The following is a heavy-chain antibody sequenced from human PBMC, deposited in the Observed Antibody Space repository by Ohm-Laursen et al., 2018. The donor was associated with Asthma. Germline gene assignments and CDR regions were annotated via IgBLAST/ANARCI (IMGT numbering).Heavy chain of an antibody. Sequence: GTLSLTCTVSGGSVSSGSYYWSWIRQPPGKGLEWIGYIYYSGSTNYNPSLKSRVTISVDTSKNQFSLKLSSVTAADTAVYYCARDHGSGSYSYYGMDVWGQGTTVTVSS. J-gene: IGHJ6*02. D-gene: IGHD3-10*01. CDR1: GGSVSSGSYY. CDR3: ARDHGSGSYSYYGMDV. V-gene: IGHV4-61*01. CDR2: IYYSGST.